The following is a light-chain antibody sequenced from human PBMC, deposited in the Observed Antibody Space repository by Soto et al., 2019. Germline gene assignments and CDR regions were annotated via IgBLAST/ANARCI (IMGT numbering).Light chain of an antibody. CDR2: EVT. CDR3: CAFVRSNALL. Sequence: QSVLTQPGSVSGSPGQSITISCTGTSSDIGGYNYVSWYQQHPGKAPKLMIYEVTNRPSGVSTRFSGSKSGNTASLTISGLQAEDDADYYCCAFVRSNALLFGGGTKLTVL. CDR1: SSDIGGYNY. V-gene: IGLV2-14*01. J-gene: IGLJ2*01.